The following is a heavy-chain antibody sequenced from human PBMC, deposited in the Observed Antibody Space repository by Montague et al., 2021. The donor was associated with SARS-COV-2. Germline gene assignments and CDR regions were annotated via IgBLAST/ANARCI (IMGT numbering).Heavy chain of an antibody. CDR2: IYYSGST. J-gene: IGHJ4*02. Sequence: SETLSLTCTVSGGSISSYYCSWIRQPPGKGLERIGYIYYSGSTNYNSSLKSRVTISVDTSKNQLSLKLSSVTAADTAAYYCASQVPDFWSGIDYWGQGTLVTVSS. V-gene: IGHV4-59*01. CDR1: GGSISSYY. CDR3: ASQVPDFWSGIDY. D-gene: IGHD3-3*01.